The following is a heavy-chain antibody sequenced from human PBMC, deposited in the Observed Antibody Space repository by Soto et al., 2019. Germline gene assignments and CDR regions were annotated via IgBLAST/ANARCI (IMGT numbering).Heavy chain of an antibody. D-gene: IGHD2-8*02. CDR1: GDSMDNNRW. Sequence: PSETLSLTCAVFGDSMDNNRWWSWVRQSPGKGLEWIGEVTRSGSTNYNPSLKSRVTISVDTSKNQFSLKLTSVTAADTAVYYCARDKITGLFDYWGQGTLVTV. CDR3: ARDKITGLFDY. V-gene: IGHV4-4*02. CDR2: VTRSGST. J-gene: IGHJ4*02.